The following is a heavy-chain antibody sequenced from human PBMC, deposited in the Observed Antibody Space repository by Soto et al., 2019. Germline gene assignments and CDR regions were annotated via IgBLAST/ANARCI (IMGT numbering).Heavy chain of an antibody. CDR1: GYTFTSYG. CDR2: ISAYNGNT. CDR3: ARGLTTPGGYYYYYMDV. Sequence: ASVKGSCEASGYTFTSYGISWVRQAPGQGLEWMGWISAYNGNTNYAQKLQGRVTMTTDTSTSTAYMELRSLRSDDTAVYYCARGLTTPGGYYYYYMDVWGKGTTVTVS. V-gene: IGHV1-18*01. D-gene: IGHD4-4*01. J-gene: IGHJ6*03.